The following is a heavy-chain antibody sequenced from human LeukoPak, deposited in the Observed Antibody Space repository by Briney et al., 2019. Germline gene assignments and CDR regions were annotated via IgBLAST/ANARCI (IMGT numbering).Heavy chain of an antibody. J-gene: IGHJ5*02. Sequence: SQTLSLTCTVSGGSISSGDYYWSWIRQPPGKGLEWIGYIYYSGSTYYNPSLKSRVTISVDTSKNQFSLKLSSVTAADTAVYYCARGICSGGSCYFGISSNWFDPWGQGTLVTVST. V-gene: IGHV4-30-4*01. CDR3: ARGICSGGSCYFGISSNWFDP. D-gene: IGHD2-15*01. CDR1: GGSISSGDYY. CDR2: IYYSGST.